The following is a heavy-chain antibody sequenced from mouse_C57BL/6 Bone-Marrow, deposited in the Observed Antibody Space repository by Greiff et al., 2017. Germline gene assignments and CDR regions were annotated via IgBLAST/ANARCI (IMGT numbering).Heavy chain of an antibody. CDR1: GFTFSDYG. J-gene: IGHJ4*01. V-gene: IGHV5-17*01. Sequence: EVKLVESGGGLVKPGGSLKLSCAASGFTFSDYGMHWVRQAPEKGLEWVAYISSGSSTIYYADTVKGRFTLSRDNAKNTLFLQMPSLRSEDTAMYYCATYGSLYYYAMDYWGQGTSVTVSS. CDR3: ATYGSLYYYAMDY. D-gene: IGHD1-1*01. CDR2: ISSGSSTI.